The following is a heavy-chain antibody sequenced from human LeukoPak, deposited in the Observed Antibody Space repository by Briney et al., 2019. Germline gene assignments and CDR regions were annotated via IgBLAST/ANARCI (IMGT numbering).Heavy chain of an antibody. CDR1: GFTFGSYS. V-gene: IGHV3-48*04. CDR2: IGHTGSIT. D-gene: IGHD3-3*01. CDR3: ARDGGLGYYDFWSGYAPYYFDY. J-gene: IGHJ4*02. Sequence: PGGSLRLSCAGSGFTFGSYSMNWVRHAPGKGLEWVSYIGHTGSITDYADSVKGRFTISRDNAKNSLYLQMNSLRAEDTAVYYCARDGGLGYYDFWSGYAPYYFDYWGQGTLVTVSS.